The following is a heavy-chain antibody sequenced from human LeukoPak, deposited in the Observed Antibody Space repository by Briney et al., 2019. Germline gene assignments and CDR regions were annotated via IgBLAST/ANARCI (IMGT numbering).Heavy chain of an antibody. Sequence: ASVKVSCESSGYNFITYYIHWVRQAPGQGLEWMGFINPVGGSTSYAQKFQGRVTMTRDTSTSTVYMELRSLTSEDTAVYYCARNVASGLDSWGQGTLLTVSS. V-gene: IGHV1-46*01. CDR2: INPVGGST. J-gene: IGHJ4*02. CDR1: GYNFITYY. CDR3: ARNVASGLDS. D-gene: IGHD2-21*01.